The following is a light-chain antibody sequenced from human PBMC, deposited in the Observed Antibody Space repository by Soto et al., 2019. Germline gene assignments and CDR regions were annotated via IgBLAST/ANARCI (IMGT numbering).Light chain of an antibody. J-gene: IGLJ1*01. CDR2: EVY. Sequence: QSVLTQPPSASGSPGQSVTISCTGTSSDVGGYNYVSWYQQHPAKAPKLIIYEVYKRPSGVPDRFSGSKSGNTAALTVSGLQAEDEADYYCSSYVGTNSYVFGTGTKVTVL. CDR1: SSDVGGYNY. V-gene: IGLV2-8*01. CDR3: SSYVGTNSYV.